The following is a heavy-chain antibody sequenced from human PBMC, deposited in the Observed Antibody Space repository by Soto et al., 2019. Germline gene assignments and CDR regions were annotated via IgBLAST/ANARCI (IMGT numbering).Heavy chain of an antibody. CDR2: ISYGGGTT. CDR3: AKNPGYSYDSTGYHFDY. V-gene: IGHV3-23*01. CDR1: EFTFSNYA. Sequence: VGSLRLSCAASEFTFSNYAMSWVRQAPGKGLEWVSAISYGGGTTYYADSVKGRFTISRDSSKNTLYLQMNSLRAEDTAVYYCAKNPGYSYDSTGYHFDYWGQGTLVTDS. J-gene: IGHJ4*02. D-gene: IGHD3-22*01.